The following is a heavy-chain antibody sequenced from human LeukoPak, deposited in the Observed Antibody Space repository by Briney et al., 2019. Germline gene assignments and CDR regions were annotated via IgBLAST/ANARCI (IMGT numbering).Heavy chain of an antibody. CDR3: ATSFGATRGY. D-gene: IGHD3-10*01. V-gene: IGHV3-21*06. CDR1: GFSFSSYN. J-gene: IGHJ4*02. Sequence: GGSLRLSCAASGFSFSSYNMYWVRQAPGQGLEWVSSITTTGGSIYYADSVRGRFTISRDNAKNSLFLQMNTLRIEDTAVYYCATSFGATRGYWGQGTLVTVSS. CDR2: ITTTGGSI.